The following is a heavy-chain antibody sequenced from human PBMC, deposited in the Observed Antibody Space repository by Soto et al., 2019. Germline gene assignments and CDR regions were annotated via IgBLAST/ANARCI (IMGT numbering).Heavy chain of an antibody. CDR3: ARPSRSYSSPFDS. J-gene: IGHJ4*02. V-gene: IGHV3-23*01. CDR1: GFTFSDYA. D-gene: IGHD6-19*01. Sequence: PGGSLRLSCAASGFTFSDYAMNWVRQAPGKGLEWVSGISGSGGNTYYADSVKGRFTISRDNSKNTLYLQMDSLRAEDTAVYYCARPSRSYSSPFDSWGQGTLVTVS. CDR2: ISGSGGNT.